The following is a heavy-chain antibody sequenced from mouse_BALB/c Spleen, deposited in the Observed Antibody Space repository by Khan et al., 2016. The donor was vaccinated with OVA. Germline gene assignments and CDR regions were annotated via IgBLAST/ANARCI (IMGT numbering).Heavy chain of an antibody. CDR2: INTSTGEP. J-gene: IGHJ4*01. CDR3: ARVGYAGTMDY. CDR1: GYTFTNNG. Sequence: QIQLVQSGPELKKPGETVKISCKASGYTFTNNGMNWVKQNPGKGLKWMGWINTSTGEPTYVNDFKGRFAFSLETSATTAYLQINNLKTEDTATDFCARVGYAGTMDYWGQGTSVTVSS. D-gene: IGHD4-1*01. V-gene: IGHV9-3-1*01.